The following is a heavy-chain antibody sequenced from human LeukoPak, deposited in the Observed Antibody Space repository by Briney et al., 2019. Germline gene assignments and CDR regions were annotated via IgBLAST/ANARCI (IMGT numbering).Heavy chain of an antibody. CDR2: IYYSGST. CDR1: GGSISSSSYY. CDR3: ARHRAYYYDSSGNYLPRSYFDY. J-gene: IGHJ4*02. D-gene: IGHD3-22*01. V-gene: IGHV4-39*01. Sequence: PSETLSLTCTVSGGSISSSSYYWGWIRQPPGKGREGIVSIYYSGSTYYNPSLKSRVTISVDTSKNQFSLKLSSVTAADTAVYYCARHRAYYYDSSGNYLPRSYFDYWGQGTLVTVSS.